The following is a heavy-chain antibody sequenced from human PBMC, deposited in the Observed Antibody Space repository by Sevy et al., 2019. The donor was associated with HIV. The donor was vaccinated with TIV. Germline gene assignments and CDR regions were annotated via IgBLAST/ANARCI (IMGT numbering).Heavy chain of an antibody. D-gene: IGHD4-17*01. V-gene: IGHV3-73*01. CDR2: IRSKANSYAT. J-gene: IGHJ5*02. Sequence: GGSLRLSCAASGFTFSGSAMHWVRQASGKGLEWVGRIRSKANSYATAYAASVKGRFTISRDDSKNTAYLQMNSLKTEETAVYYCNARLDYGENWFDPWGQGTLVTVSS. CDR3: NARLDYGENWFDP. CDR1: GFTFSGSA.